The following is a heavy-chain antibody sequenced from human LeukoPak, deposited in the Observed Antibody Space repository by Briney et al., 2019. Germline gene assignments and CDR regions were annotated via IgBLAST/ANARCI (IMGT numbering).Heavy chain of an antibody. V-gene: IGHV4-59*01. CDR3: ARAPNYYGSGSYLYYYYYYGMDV. CDR2: IYYSGST. J-gene: IGHJ6*02. D-gene: IGHD3-10*01. Sequence: PSETLSLTCTVSGGSISSYYWSWIRQPPGKGLEWIGYIYYSGSTNYNPSLKSRVTISVDTSKNQFSLKLSSVTAANTAVYYCARAPNYYGSGSYLYYYYYYGMDVWGQGTTVTVSS. CDR1: GGSISSYY.